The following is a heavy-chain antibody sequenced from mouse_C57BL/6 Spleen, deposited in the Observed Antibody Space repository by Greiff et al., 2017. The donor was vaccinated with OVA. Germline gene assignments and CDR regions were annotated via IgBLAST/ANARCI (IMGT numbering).Heavy chain of an antibody. CDR3: ARGGKLRYYYAMDY. D-gene: IGHD1-1*01. CDR1: GYTFTSYW. J-gene: IGHJ4*01. Sequence: QVQLQQPGAELVKPGASVKLSCKASGYTFTSYWMHWVKQRPGKGLEWIGRIYPGDGDTNYNGKFKGKATLTADKSSSTAYMQLSSLTSEDSAVYFCARGGKLRYYYAMDYWGQGTSVTVSS. V-gene: IGHV1-82*01. CDR2: IYPGDGDT.